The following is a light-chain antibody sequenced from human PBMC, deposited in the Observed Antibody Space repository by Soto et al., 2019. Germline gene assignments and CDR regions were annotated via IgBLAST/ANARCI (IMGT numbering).Light chain of an antibody. CDR2: GAS. CDR1: QGIGTW. J-gene: IGKJ3*01. CDR3: HQADSLFT. V-gene: IGKV1-12*01. Sequence: DIKMTQSPSSVSASVGDSVTITCRARQGIGTWLAWYQQKPGQAPKLLIYGASRLQSGVPSRFSGSGSGTDFTLTITSLQPEDFATYYCHQADSLFTFGPGTKVDIK.